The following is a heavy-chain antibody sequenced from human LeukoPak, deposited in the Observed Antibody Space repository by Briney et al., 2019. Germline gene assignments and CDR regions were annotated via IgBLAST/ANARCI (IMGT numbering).Heavy chain of an antibody. Sequence: GGSLRLSCAASGFTFDDYAMHWVRQAPGKGLEWVSGISWNSGSIGYADSVKGRFTISRDNAKSSLYLQMNSLRAEDTALYYCAKVKGYSYGPFDYWGQGTLVTVSS. CDR1: GFTFDDYA. CDR3: AKVKGYSYGPFDY. CDR2: ISWNSGSI. D-gene: IGHD5-18*01. J-gene: IGHJ4*02. V-gene: IGHV3-9*01.